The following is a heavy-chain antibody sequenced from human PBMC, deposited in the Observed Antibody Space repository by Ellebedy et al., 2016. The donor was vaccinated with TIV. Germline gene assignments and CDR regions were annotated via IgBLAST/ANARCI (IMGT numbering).Heavy chain of an antibody. D-gene: IGHD3-10*01. Sequence: SETLSLTCTVSGDSISRSSYYWGWIRQPPGKGLEWIGSIYYTGSTDYNPSLKSRVALSADTSKNQFSLRLSSVPAADTAVYYCARWFGELLYVRWFDPWGQGTLVTVSS. CDR3: ARWFGELLYVRWFDP. V-gene: IGHV4-39*01. CDR2: IYYTGST. J-gene: IGHJ5*02. CDR1: GDSISRSSYY.